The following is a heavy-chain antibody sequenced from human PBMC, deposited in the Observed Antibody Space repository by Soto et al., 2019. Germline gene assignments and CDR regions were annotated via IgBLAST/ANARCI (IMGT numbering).Heavy chain of an antibody. CDR1: GFTFSSYS. Sequence: EVQLVESGGGLVKPGGSLRLSCAASGFTFSSYSMNWVRQAPGKGLEWVSSISSSSSYIYYADSVKGRFTISRDNAKNARYLQMNSLRAEDTAVYYGASGSPHPLDCWSGYAIDYWGQGTLVTVSS. CDR2: ISSSSSYI. CDR3: ASGSPHPLDCWSGYAIDY. J-gene: IGHJ4*02. D-gene: IGHD3-3*01. V-gene: IGHV3-21*01.